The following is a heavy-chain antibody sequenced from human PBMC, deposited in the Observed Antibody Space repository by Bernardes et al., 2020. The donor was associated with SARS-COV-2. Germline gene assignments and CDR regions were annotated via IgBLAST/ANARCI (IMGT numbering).Heavy chain of an antibody. J-gene: IGHJ3*02. CDR2: IYYSGST. D-gene: IGHD2-2*01. Sequence: LSLTCTVSGGSISNTHYYWGWIRQPPGKGLEWIGNIYYSGSTYYNPSLKSRVTISIATSKNQFSLKLSSVTAAETSLYYCARYCSSTSCSREAFDIWGQGTMVTVFS. CDR3: ARYCSSTSCSREAFDI. CDR1: GGSISNTHYY. V-gene: IGHV4-39*01.